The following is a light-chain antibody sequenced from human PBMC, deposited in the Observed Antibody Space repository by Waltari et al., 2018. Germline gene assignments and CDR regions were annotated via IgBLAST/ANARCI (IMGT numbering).Light chain of an antibody. V-gene: IGKV3-11*01. CDR1: QSVSSY. CDR2: DAS. J-gene: IGKJ4*01. CDR3: QQRYNWPSLT. Sequence: EIVLTQSPATLSLSPGERATLSCRASQSVSSYFAWYQKKPGQAPRLLIYDASNRATGIPARFSGSGSGTDFTLTISSLEPGDFAVYYCQQRYNWPSLTFGGGTKVEI.